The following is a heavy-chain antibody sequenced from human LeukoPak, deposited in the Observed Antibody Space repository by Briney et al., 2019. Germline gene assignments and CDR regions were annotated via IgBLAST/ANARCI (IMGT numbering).Heavy chain of an antibody. CDR3: ARDFCSTSCYNGMDV. J-gene: IGHJ6*02. CDR2: ISSDSSYI. Sequence: GGSLRLSCAASGFTFSDYYMSWIRQAPGKGLEWVSSISSDSSYIYYADSLKGRFTISRDNAKNSLYLQMNSLRAEDTAVYYCARDFCSTSCYNGMDVWGQGTTVTVSS. D-gene: IGHD2-2*02. V-gene: IGHV3-11*06. CDR1: GFTFSDYY.